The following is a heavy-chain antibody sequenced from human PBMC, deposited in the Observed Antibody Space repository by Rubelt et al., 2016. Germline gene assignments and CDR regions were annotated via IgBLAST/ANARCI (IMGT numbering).Heavy chain of an antibody. CDR2: INPNSGGT. V-gene: IGHV1-2*02. Sequence: QVQLVQSGAEVKKPGASVKVSCKASGYTFTGYYMHWVRQAPGQGLEWMGWINPNSGGTNYAQKFPGTVTMTRDKAIGTAYMERSRLRSDETAGYYCARDTIPKGLEWLNYREYFQHWGQGTLVTVSS. D-gene: IGHD3-3*01. CDR3: ARDTIPKGLEWLNYREYFQH. J-gene: IGHJ1*01. CDR1: GYTFTGYY.